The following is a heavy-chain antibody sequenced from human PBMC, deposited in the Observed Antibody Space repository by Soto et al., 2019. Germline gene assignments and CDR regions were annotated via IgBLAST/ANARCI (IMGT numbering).Heavy chain of an antibody. J-gene: IGHJ6*02. CDR1: GDSVSSNSAA. V-gene: IGHV6-1*01. CDR2: TYYRAKWYN. CDR3: AGLGIPHFYYYYYAADV. Sequence: SQTLSLTCAISGDSVSSNSAAWNWIRQSPSRGLEWLGRTYYRAKWYNDYAVSVESRITMNPDTSKNQCSLQLNSVTPEDTAVDSSAGLGIPHFYYYYYAADVWGQGTTVTVSS. D-gene: IGHD6-13*01.